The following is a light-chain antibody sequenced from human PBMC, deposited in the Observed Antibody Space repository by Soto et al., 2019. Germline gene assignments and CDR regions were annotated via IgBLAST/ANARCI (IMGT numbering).Light chain of an antibody. CDR2: AES. Sequence: DIQMTQSPSSLSASVGDRVTITCRASQSISSYLNWYQQKPGKAPKLLIYAESSLQSGVPSRFSGSGSGTDFTLTISSLQPEDFATYYGQQSYSTRIFTFGPGTKVDIK. J-gene: IGKJ3*01. CDR3: QQSYSTRIFT. CDR1: QSISSY. V-gene: IGKV1-39*01.